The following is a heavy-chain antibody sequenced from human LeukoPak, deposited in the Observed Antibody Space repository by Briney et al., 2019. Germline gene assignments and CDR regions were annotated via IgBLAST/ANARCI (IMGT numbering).Heavy chain of an antibody. J-gene: IGHJ4*02. CDR3: ARDVFSSEEYYDSSGYYYRRVYYFDY. CDR2: IIPIFGTA. Sequence: ASVKVSCKASGGTFSSYAISWVRQAPGQGLEWMGGIIPIFGTANYAQKFQGRVTITADESTSTAYMELSSLRSEDTAVYYCARDVFSSEEYYDSSGYYYRRVYYFDYWGQGTLVTVSS. CDR1: GGTFSSYA. V-gene: IGHV1-69*13. D-gene: IGHD3-22*01.